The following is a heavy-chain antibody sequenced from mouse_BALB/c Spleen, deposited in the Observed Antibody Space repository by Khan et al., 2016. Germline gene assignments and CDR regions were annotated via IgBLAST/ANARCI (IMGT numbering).Heavy chain of an antibody. J-gene: IGHJ2*01. CDR1: GYTFTNYG. CDR2: INTYTGEP. CDR3: ATYYLYYFDY. V-gene: IGHV9-1*02. D-gene: IGHD1-1*01. Sequence: QIQLVQSGPELKKPGETVKISCKASGYTFTNYGMNWVKQAPGKGLKWMGWINTYTGEPTYADDFKGRFAFSLETSASTAYLQINNLKNEDMATYFSATYYLYYFDYWGQGNTLTVSS.